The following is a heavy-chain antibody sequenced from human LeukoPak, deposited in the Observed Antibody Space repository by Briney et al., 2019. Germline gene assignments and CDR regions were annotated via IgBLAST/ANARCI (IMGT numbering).Heavy chain of an antibody. D-gene: IGHD2-8*01. CDR1: GFIFSSYG. CDR2: IWYDGSNK. V-gene: IGHV3-33*06. Sequence: GGSLRLSCAASGFIFSSYGMHWVRQAPGKGLEWVAVIWYDGSNKYYADSVKGRFTISRDNSKNTLYLQMNSLRAEDTAVYYCAKTNSHHGPLDYWGQGTLVTVSS. CDR3: AKTNSHHGPLDY. J-gene: IGHJ4*02.